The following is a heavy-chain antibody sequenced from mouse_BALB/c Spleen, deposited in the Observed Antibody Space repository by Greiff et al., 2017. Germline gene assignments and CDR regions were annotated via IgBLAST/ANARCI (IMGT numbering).Heavy chain of an antibody. CDR3: ARDLQLGRGFAY. CDR2: ISSGGGNT. J-gene: IGHJ3*01. D-gene: IGHD4-1*02. Sequence: DVKLVESGGGLVKPGGSLKLSCAASGFTFSSYAMSWVRQTPEKRLEWVATISSGGGNTYYPDSVKGRFTISRDNAKNNLYLQMSSLRSEDTALYYCARDLQLGRGFAYWGQGTLVTVSA. CDR1: GFTFSSYA. V-gene: IGHV5-9*03.